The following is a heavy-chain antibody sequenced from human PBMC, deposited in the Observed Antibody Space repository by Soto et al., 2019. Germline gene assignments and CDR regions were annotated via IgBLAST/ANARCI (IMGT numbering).Heavy chain of an antibody. J-gene: IGHJ4*02. CDR3: AREVRAVAGTLDY. D-gene: IGHD6-19*01. CDR1: GFTFSSYA. Sequence: PGGSLRLSCAASGFTFSSYAMHWVRQAPGKGLEWVAVISYDGSNKYYADSVKGRFTISRDNSKNTLYLQMNSLRAEGTAVYYCAREVRAVAGTLDYWGQGTLVTVSS. V-gene: IGHV3-30-3*01. CDR2: ISYDGSNK.